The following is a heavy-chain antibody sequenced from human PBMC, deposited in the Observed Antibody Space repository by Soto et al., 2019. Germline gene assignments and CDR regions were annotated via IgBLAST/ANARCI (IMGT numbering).Heavy chain of an antibody. Sequence: ASVKVSCKVSGYTLTELSMHWVRQAPGKGLEWMGGFDPEDGETIYAQKFQGRVTMTEDTSTDTAYMELSSLRSEDTAVYYCATDSRTPLNYYDSSGYYSLRYWGQGTLVTVSS. V-gene: IGHV1-24*01. CDR3: ATDSRTPLNYYDSSGYYSLRY. CDR1: GYTLTELS. CDR2: FDPEDGET. D-gene: IGHD3-22*01. J-gene: IGHJ4*02.